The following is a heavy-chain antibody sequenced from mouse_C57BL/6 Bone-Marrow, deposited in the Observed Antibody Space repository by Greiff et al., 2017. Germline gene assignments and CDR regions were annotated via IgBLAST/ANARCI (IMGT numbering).Heavy chain of an antibody. CDR2: INPNNGGT. D-gene: IGHD2-13*01. Sequence: VQLQQSGPELVKPGASVKISCKASGYTFTDYYMNWVKQSHGKSLEWIGDINPNNGGTSYNQKFKGKATLTVDKSSSTAYMELRSLTSEDSAVYYCVDGDWAYWGQGTRVTVSA. CDR3: VDGDWAY. J-gene: IGHJ3*01. CDR1: GYTFTDYY. V-gene: IGHV1-26*01.